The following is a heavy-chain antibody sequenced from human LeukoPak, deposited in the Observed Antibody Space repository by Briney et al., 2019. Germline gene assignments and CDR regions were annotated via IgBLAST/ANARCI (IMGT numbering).Heavy chain of an antibody. D-gene: IGHD5-24*01. CDR1: GYTFTSYY. CDR2: INPSGGST. Sequence: ASVKVSCKASGYTFTSYYMHWVRQAPGQGLEWIGIINPSGGSTSYAQKFQGRVTMTRDTSTSTVYMELSGLRSDDTAVYYCARALYNTFDYWGQGTLVTVSS. CDR3: ARALYNTFDY. V-gene: IGHV1-46*01. J-gene: IGHJ4*02.